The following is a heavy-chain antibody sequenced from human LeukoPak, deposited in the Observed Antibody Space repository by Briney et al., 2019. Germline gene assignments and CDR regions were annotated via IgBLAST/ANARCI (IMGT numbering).Heavy chain of an antibody. CDR1: GYTLTELS. CDR2: FDPEDGET. Sequence: GASVKVSCKVSGYTLTELSMHWVRQAPGKGLEWMGGFDPEDGETIYAQKFQGRVTMTEDTSTDTAYMELSSLRSEDTAVYYCATVRAVVGPGVYYFAYWGQGTLVTVSS. D-gene: IGHD3-10*01. J-gene: IGHJ4*02. CDR3: ATVRAVVGPGVYYFAY. V-gene: IGHV1-24*01.